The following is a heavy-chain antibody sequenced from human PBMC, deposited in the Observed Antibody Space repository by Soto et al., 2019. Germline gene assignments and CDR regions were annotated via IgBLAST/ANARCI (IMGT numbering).Heavy chain of an antibody. D-gene: IGHD3-3*01. V-gene: IGHV3-23*01. CDR3: AKRQSFDFWSGYLPFFDY. CDR2: VGGSGSDT. CDR1: AITFRSYA. J-gene: IGHJ4*02. Sequence: LRLSCSASAITFRSYAMSWVRQAPGKGLEWVSAVGGSGSDTCYADSVKGRFTISRDDSKNTLYLHMSSLRVEDTAIYYCAKRQSFDFWSGYLPFFDYWGQGTPVTVSS.